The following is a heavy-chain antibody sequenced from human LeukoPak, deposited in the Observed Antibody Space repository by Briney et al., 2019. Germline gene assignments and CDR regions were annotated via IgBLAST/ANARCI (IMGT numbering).Heavy chain of an antibody. D-gene: IGHD3-3*01. CDR3: ARGTGTRITIFGVVISAFDI. CDR2: IFHSGST. CDR1: GGSISSGGYC. Sequence: SETLSLTCTVSGGSISSGGYCWSWIRQPPGKGLEWIGDIFHSGSTYYNPSLKSRVTISVDRSKNQFSLKLSSVTAADTAVYYCARGTGTRITIFGVVISAFDIWGQGTMVTVSS. V-gene: IGHV4-30-2*01. J-gene: IGHJ3*02.